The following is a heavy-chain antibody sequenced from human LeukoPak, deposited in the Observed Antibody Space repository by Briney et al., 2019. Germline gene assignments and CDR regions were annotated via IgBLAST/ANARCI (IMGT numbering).Heavy chain of an antibody. J-gene: IGHJ3*02. CDR3: ARGESYADI. D-gene: IGHD1-26*01. Sequence: SETLSLTCTVSGGSISSYYWSWIRQPPGKGLEWIGYIYYSGSTNYNPSLKSRVTISVDTSKNQFSLKLSSVTAADAAVYYCARGESYADIWGQGTMVTVSS. CDR2: IYYSGST. V-gene: IGHV4-59*01. CDR1: GGSISSYY.